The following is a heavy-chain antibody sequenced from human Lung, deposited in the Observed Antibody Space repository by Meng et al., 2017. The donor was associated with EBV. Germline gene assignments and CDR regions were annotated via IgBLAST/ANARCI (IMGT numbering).Heavy chain of an antibody. Sequence: QVKQQESGPRRLKPYTARSLIFTVSGGSISSGENYWSWIRQHPEKGLEWIGYIYYSGSTYYNPSLKSRLTISVDTSKNQLSLRLSSVTAADTAVYYCARGLWYYDRGGYFDNWGRGTLVTVSS. CDR2: IYYSGST. J-gene: IGHJ4*02. V-gene: IGHV4-31*03. CDR3: ARGLWYYDRGGYFDN. CDR1: GGSISSGENY. D-gene: IGHD3-22*01.